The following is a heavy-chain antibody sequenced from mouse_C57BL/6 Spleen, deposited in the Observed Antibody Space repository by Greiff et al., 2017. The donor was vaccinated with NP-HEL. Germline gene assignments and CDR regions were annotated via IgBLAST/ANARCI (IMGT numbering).Heavy chain of an antibody. CDR2: IDPSDSYT. CDR3: ARSHGSSGDYAMDD. CDR1: GYTFTSYW. D-gene: IGHD1-1*01. J-gene: IGHJ4*01. Sequence: QVQLQQPGAELVRPGTSVKLSCKASGYTFTSYWMHWVKQRPGQGLEWIGVIDPSDSYTNYNQKFKGKATLTVDTSSSTAYMQLSSLTSEDSAVYSRARSHGSSGDYAMDDWGQGTSVTVSS. V-gene: IGHV1-59*01.